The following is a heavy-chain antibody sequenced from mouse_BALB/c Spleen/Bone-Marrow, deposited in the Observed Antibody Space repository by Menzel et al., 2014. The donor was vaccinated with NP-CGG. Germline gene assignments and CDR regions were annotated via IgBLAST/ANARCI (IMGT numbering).Heavy chain of an antibody. CDR1: GFTFPDYY. J-gene: IGHJ2*01. CDR3: ARYGYDYFDN. Sequence: EVTLVESGGGLVQPGGSLRLSCATSGFTFPDYYFSWVRQPPGKALEWLGFIRNKANGYITEYSASVKGRFTISRDNSQSILYLQMNTLRAEDSATYYCARYGYDYFDNWGQGTTLTVSA. CDR2: IRNKANGYIT. V-gene: IGHV7-3*02. D-gene: IGHD2-2*01.